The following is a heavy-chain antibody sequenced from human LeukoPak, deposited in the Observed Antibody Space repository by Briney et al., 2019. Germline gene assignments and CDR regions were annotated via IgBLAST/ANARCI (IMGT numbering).Heavy chain of an antibody. CDR3: AREDSSGYDAFDI. Sequence: GASVKVSCKASGYTFTGYYMHWVRQAPGQGLEWMGWINPNSGGTNYAQKFQGRVTMTRDTSISTAYMELSRLRSDDTAVYYCAREDSSGYDAFDIWGQGTMVTVSS. CDR2: INPNSGGT. D-gene: IGHD3-22*01. V-gene: IGHV1-2*02. J-gene: IGHJ3*02. CDR1: GYTFTGYY.